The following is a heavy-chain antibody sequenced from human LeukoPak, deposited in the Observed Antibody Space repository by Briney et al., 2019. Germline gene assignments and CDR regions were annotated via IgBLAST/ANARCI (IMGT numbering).Heavy chain of an antibody. CDR2: IIPIFGIA. CDR1: GGTFSSCA. J-gene: IGHJ4*02. CDR3: ARDSHYYDSSGYPDY. V-gene: IGHV1-69*04. D-gene: IGHD3-22*01. Sequence: ASVKVSCKASGGTFSSCAISWVRQAPGQGLEWMGRIIPIFGIANYAQKFQGRVTITADKSTSTAYMELSSLRSEDTAVYYCARDSHYYDSSGYPDYWGQGTLVTVSS.